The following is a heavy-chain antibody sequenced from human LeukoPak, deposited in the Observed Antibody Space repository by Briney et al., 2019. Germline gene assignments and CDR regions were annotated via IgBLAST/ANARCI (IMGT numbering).Heavy chain of an antibody. CDR2: IYYSGNT. J-gene: IGHJ4*02. V-gene: IGHV4-59*01. D-gene: IGHD3-3*01. CDR3: ARHYDFWSGYIDY. CDR1: GVSISSYY. Sequence: SETLSLTCTVSGVSISSYYWSWIRQPPGKGLEWIGYIYYSGNTNYNPSLKSRVTISVDTSKNQFSLKLSSVTAADTAVYYCARHYDFWSGYIDYWGQGTLVTVSS.